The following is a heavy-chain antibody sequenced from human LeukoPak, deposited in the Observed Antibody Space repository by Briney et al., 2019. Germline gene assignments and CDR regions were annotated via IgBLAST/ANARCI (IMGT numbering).Heavy chain of an antibody. D-gene: IGHD5-18*01. Sequence: ASVKVSCKASGYTFTSYAMNWVRQAPGQGLEWMGWINTNTGNPTYAQGFTGRFAFSLDTSVTTAYLQISSLKAEDTAVYYCARAMDTAVGTWRNFQHWGQGTLVTVSS. CDR2: INTNTGNP. V-gene: IGHV7-4-1*02. CDR1: GYTFTSYA. J-gene: IGHJ1*01. CDR3: ARAMDTAVGTWRNFQH.